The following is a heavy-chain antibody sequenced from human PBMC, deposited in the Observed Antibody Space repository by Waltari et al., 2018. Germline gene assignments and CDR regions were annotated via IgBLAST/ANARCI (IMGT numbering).Heavy chain of an antibody. Sequence: QVQLQESGPGLVKPSETLSLTCGVFGFPISSGYYWGWIRQPPGKGLDWIGIIDQTWNISSNPPLKSRVTISVDTSKDQFSLRLTFVTAADTAVYYCARGTRRHYFDNWGQGTLVTVSS. V-gene: IGHV4-38-2*01. CDR3: ARGTRRHYFDN. J-gene: IGHJ4*02. CDR1: GFPISSGYY. CDR2: IDQTWNI.